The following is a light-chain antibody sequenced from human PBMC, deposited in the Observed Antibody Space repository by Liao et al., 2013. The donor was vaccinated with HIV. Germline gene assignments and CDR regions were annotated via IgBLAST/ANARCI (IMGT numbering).Light chain of an antibody. CDR3: QVWHNGGV. CDR2: HDS. CDR1: NIGSKS. Sequence: SSELTQPPSVSVSPGKTARITCGGNNIGSKSVHWYQQKPGQAPVLVIYHDSDRPSGIPERFSGSNSGNTATLTISRVEAGDEADYYCQVWHNGGVFGGGTKLTVL. J-gene: IGLJ3*02. V-gene: IGLV3-21*01.